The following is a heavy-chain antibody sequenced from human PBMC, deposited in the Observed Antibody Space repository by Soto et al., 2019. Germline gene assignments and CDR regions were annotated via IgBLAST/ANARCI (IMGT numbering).Heavy chain of an antibody. J-gene: IGHJ5*02. CDR3: ATDQKTYYDFWSPFDP. V-gene: IGHV1-24*01. Sequence: ASVKVSCKVSGYTLTELSMHWVRQAPGKGLEWMGGFDPEDGEIIYAQKFQGRVTMTEDTSTDTAYMELSSLRSEDTAVYYCATDQKTYYDFWSPFDPWGQGTLVTVSS. D-gene: IGHD3-3*01. CDR2: FDPEDGEI. CDR1: GYTLTELS.